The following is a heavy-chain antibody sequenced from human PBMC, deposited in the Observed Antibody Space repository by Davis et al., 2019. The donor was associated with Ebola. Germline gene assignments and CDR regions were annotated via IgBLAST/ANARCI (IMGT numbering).Heavy chain of an antibody. CDR2: FSGRGDST. V-gene: IGHV3-23*01. CDR3: AKNSDHWNGYSLFDW. Sequence: PGGSLRLSCVASGFAFSAYAMTWVRQAPGRGLEWVATFSGRGDSTYYADSVKGRFTISRDNSKNTLYLQMNSLRAEDTAVYYCAKNSDHWNGYSLFDWWGQGTLVTVSS. D-gene: IGHD3-3*01. J-gene: IGHJ4*02. CDR1: GFAFSAYA.